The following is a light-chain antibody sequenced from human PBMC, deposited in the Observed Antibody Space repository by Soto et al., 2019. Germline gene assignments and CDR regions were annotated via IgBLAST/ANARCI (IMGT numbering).Light chain of an antibody. CDR3: SSYAGSNTDVV. CDR2: EVS. V-gene: IGLV2-8*01. J-gene: IGLJ2*01. Sequence: QSALTQPPSAYGSPGQSVTISCTGTSSDVGGYGYVSWYQQHLGKAPKLMIYEVSKRPSGVPDRFSGSKSGTTASLTVSGLQAEDEADYYCSSYAGSNTDVVFGGGTKVTVL. CDR1: SSDVGGYGY.